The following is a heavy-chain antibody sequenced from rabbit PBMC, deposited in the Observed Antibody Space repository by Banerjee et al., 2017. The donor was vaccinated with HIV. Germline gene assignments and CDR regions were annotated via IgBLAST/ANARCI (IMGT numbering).Heavy chain of an antibody. V-gene: IGHV1S40*01. J-gene: IGHJ4*01. D-gene: IGHD4-2*01. Sequence: QSLEESGGGLVQPEGSLTLTCTASGFSFSSSCYMCWVRQAPGKGLEWIACIYTSSGSTYYASWAKGRFTISKTSSTTVTLQMTSLTAADTATYFCARDDVGSATYALNFWGPGTLVTVS. CDR3: ARDDVGSATYALNF. CDR1: GFSFSSSCY. CDR2: IYTSSGST.